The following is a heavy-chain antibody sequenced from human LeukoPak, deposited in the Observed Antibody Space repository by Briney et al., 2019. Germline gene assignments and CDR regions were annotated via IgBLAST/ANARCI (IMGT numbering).Heavy chain of an antibody. D-gene: IGHD1-7*01. Sequence: ASVKVSCKASGYTFTSYGISWVRQTSGQGLEWMGWISAYNGNTNYAQKLQGRVTMTTDTSTSTAYMELRSLRSDDTAMYYCALRTGTLPYYFDFWGQGTLVTVS. CDR1: GYTFTSYG. J-gene: IGHJ4*02. V-gene: IGHV1-18*01. CDR2: ISAYNGNT. CDR3: ALRTGTLPYYFDF.